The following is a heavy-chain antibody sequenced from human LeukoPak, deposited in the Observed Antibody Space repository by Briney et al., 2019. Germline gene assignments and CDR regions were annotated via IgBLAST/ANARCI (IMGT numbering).Heavy chain of an antibody. D-gene: IGHD3-22*01. CDR2: IYYSGST. CDR1: GGSISSSSYY. Sequence: SETLSLTCTVSGGSISSSSYYWGWIRQPPGKGLEGIGSIYYSGSTYYNPSLKSRVTISVDTSKNQFSLKLSSVTAADTAVSYCARSRGDSYYYEGRFDYWGQGTLVTVSS. J-gene: IGHJ4*02. CDR3: ARSRGDSYYYEGRFDY. V-gene: IGHV4-39*01.